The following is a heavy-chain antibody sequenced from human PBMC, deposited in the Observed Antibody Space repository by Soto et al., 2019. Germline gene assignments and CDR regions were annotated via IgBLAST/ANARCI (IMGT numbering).Heavy chain of an antibody. D-gene: IGHD2-21*01. CDR1: GGSVSSGDFS. V-gene: IGHV4-30-2*01. J-gene: IGHJ3*01. CDR3: ARSRSWDCLDF. Sequence: LSLTCAVSGGSVSSGDFSWCWIRQPPGKGLEWVCYIYHSGTTYYHPSLKRRLTISLDRSNNQFSLKLASVTAADSAVYFCARSRSWDCLDFWGQGALVTVSS. CDR2: IYHSGTT.